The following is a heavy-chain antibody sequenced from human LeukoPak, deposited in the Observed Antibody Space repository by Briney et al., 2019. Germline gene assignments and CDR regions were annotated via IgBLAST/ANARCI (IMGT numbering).Heavy chain of an antibody. J-gene: IGHJ4*02. CDR2: ISASGP. V-gene: IGHV3-23*01. Sequence: GGSLRLSWAASGFTFGRLAMTWVRQAPGKGLEWVSTISASGPYYADAVRGRFTISRDNSRNTLSLQMDSLRAEDTAVYYCAKDHESDGYPCLDHWGLGTLVTVSS. CDR1: GFTFGRLA. CDR3: AKDHESDGYPCLDH. D-gene: IGHD3-22*01.